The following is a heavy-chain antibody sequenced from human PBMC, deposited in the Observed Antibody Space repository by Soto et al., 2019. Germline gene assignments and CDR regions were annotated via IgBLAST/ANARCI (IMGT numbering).Heavy chain of an antibody. J-gene: IGHJ6*02. CDR3: ARGPLNSTPPRYYYYGMDV. CDR2: INHSGST. Sequence: SETLSLTCAVYGGSFSGYYWSWIRQPPGKGLEWIGEINHSGSTNYNPSLKSRVTISVDTSKNQFSLKLSSVTAADTAVYYCARGPLNSTPPRYYYYGMDVWGQGTTVTVSS. D-gene: IGHD2-2*01. V-gene: IGHV4-34*01. CDR1: GGSFSGYY.